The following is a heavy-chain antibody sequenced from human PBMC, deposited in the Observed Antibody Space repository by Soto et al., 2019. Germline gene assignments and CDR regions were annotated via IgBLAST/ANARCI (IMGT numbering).Heavy chain of an antibody. D-gene: IGHD6-19*01. CDR2: ISSSSSYI. CDR1: GFTFSSYS. CDR3: ARAGIAVAGSHWFDP. V-gene: IGHV3-21*01. J-gene: IGHJ5*02. Sequence: GGSLRLSCAASGFTFSSYSMNWVRQAPGKGLEWVSSISSSSSYIYYADSVKGRFTISRDNAKNSLYPQMNSLRAEDTAVYYCARAGIAVAGSHWFDPWGQGTLVTVSS.